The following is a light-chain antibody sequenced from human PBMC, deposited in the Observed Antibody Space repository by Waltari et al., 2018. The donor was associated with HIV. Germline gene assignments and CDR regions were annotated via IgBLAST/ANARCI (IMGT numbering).Light chain of an antibody. CDR2: GAS. J-gene: IGKJ2*01. CDR3: QHYHNWPPYT. CDR1: QTINSN. V-gene: IGKV3-15*01. Sequence: EIVMTQSPATLSVSPGESATLSCRASQTINSNLAWYQQKPGQAPRLLIYGASTRATGIPARFSGSGSGTEFTLTISSLQSEDFAVFYCQHYHNWPPYTFGQGTKLEIK.